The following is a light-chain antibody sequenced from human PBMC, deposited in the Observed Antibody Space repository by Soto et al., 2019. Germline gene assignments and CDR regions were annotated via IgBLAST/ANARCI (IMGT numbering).Light chain of an antibody. CDR3: QQYGRSLWT. V-gene: IGKV3-20*01. CDR1: QSVSSSY. J-gene: IGKJ1*01. Sequence: IVLTQSPGTLSLSPGERATLSCRASQSVSSSYLAWYQQKPGQAPRLLIYGASSRATGIPDRFSGSGSGTVFTLTISRLEPEDFAVYYCQQYGRSLWTFGQGTKVEIK. CDR2: GAS.